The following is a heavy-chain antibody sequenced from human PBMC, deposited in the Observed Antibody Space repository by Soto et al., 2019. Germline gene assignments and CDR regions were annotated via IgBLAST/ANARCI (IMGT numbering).Heavy chain of an antibody. J-gene: IGHJ4*02. CDR1: GYTFTSYA. CDR2: INAGNGNT. CDR3: AREYYDILTGYFSFDY. V-gene: IGHV1-3*01. Sequence: ASVKVSCKASGYTFTSYAMHWVRQAPGQRLEWMGWINAGNGNTKYSQKIQGRVTITRDTSASTAYMELSILRSEDTAVYYCAREYYDILTGYFSFDYWGQGTPVTAPQ. D-gene: IGHD3-9*01.